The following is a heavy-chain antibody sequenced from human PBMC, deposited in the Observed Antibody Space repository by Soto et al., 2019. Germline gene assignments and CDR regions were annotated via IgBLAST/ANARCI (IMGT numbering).Heavy chain of an antibody. CDR1: GFSLSTSGVG. CDR3: THSGVTYYYGPGNDYAMNH. V-gene: IGHV2-5*01. J-gene: IGHJ4*02. Sequence: QITLKESGPTLVKLTQTLTLTCTFSGFSLSTSGVGVGWIRQPPGKALECLALIYGNDDKRYSPSLKNRLTITKDTSKNQVVITMTNMDPVDTATYYCTHSGVTYYYGPGNDYAMNHWGQGTLVTVSS. CDR2: IYGNDDK. D-gene: IGHD3-10*01.